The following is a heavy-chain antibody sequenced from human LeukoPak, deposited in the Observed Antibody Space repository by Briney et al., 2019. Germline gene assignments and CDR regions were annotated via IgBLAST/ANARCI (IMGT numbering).Heavy chain of an antibody. CDR1: GGTFSGYA. CDR2: IIPNSGGT. CDR3: ARRGAEYTTSSYGWFDP. D-gene: IGHD6-6*01. Sequence: GASVKVSCKASGGTFSGYAISWVRQAPGQGLEWMGGIIPNSGGTNYAQNFQGRVTMTRDTSISTTYMELTRLTSDDTAVYYCARRGAEYTTSSYGWFDPWGQGTLVTVSS. V-gene: IGHV1-2*02. J-gene: IGHJ5*02.